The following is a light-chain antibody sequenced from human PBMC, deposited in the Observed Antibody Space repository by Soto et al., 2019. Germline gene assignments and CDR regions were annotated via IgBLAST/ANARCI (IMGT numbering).Light chain of an antibody. CDR3: QQYGSSPE. CDR1: QSVSSN. J-gene: IGKJ1*01. Sequence: EIVMTQSPATLSVSPGERATLSCRASQSVSSNLAWYQQKPGQAPRLLIYGASSRATGIPDRFSGSGSGTDFTLTISRLEPEDFAVYYCQQYGSSPEFGQGTKVEIK. CDR2: GAS. V-gene: IGKV3-20*01.